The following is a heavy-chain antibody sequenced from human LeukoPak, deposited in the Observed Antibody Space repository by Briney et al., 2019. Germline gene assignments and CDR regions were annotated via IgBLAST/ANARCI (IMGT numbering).Heavy chain of an antibody. Sequence: GGSLRLSCAASGFTFSSYWMSWVRQAPGKGLEWVANIKQDGSEKYYVDSVKGRFTISRDNAKNSLYLQMNSLRAEDTAGYYCAREKTLLWFGDHTVLAFDIWGQGTMVTVSS. J-gene: IGHJ3*02. CDR1: GFTFSSYW. CDR3: AREKTLLWFGDHTVLAFDI. D-gene: IGHD3-10*01. V-gene: IGHV3-7*01. CDR2: IKQDGSEK.